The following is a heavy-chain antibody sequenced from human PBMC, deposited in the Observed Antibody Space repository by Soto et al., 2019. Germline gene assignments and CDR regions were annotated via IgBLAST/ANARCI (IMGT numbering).Heavy chain of an antibody. CDR1: GGPISSGGYY. J-gene: IGHJ6*02. V-gene: IGHV4-31*02. D-gene: IGHD3-3*01. Sequence: SETLSLTCTVSGGPISSGGYYWSWIRQHPGKGLEWIGYIYYSGSTYYNPSLKSRVTISVDTSKNQFSLKLSSVTAADTAVYYCARVGTIFGVVTGKEDYYYYGMDVWGQGTTVTVSS. CDR2: IYYSGST. CDR3: ARVGTIFGVVTGKEDYYYYGMDV.